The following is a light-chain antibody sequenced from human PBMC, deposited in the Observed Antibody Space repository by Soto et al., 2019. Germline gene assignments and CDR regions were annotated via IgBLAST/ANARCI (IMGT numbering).Light chain of an antibody. J-gene: IGLJ1*01. Sequence: QSALTQSPSASGSPGQSVTISCTGTKNDIGVYDFVSWYQHHPGKAPRLIIYEVVQRPSGVPDRFSGSKSGNTASLTVSGLQAADEADNFCKSYAGSNTYVFGSGTKLTVL. CDR2: EVV. V-gene: IGLV2-8*01. CDR3: KSYAGSNTYV. CDR1: KNDIGVYDF.